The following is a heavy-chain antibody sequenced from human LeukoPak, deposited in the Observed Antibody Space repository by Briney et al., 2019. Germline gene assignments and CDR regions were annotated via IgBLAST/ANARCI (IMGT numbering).Heavy chain of an antibody. Sequence: PSETLSLTCTVSGGSISSYYCNWIRQPAGKGLQWIGRIYTSGSTNYNPSLKSRVTMSVDTSKNQFSLKLSSVTAADTAVYYCASSSYGDYSGSPFDYWGQGTLVTVSS. J-gene: IGHJ4*02. V-gene: IGHV4-4*07. CDR1: GGSISSYY. CDR2: IYTSGST. CDR3: ASSSYGDYSGSPFDY. D-gene: IGHD4-17*01.